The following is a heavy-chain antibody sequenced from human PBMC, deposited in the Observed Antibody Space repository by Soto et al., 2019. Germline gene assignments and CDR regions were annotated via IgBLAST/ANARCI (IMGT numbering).Heavy chain of an antibody. D-gene: IGHD4-17*01. CDR3: TTARGTYGAEYFQH. Sequence: GGSLRLSCAASGFTFSSYWMSWVRQAPGKGLEWVGRIKSKTDGGTTDYAAPVKGRFTISRDDSKNTLYLQMNSLKTEDTAVYYCTTARGTYGAEYFQHWGQGTLVTVSS. CDR1: GFTFSSYW. V-gene: IGHV3-15*01. CDR2: IKSKTDGGTT. J-gene: IGHJ1*01.